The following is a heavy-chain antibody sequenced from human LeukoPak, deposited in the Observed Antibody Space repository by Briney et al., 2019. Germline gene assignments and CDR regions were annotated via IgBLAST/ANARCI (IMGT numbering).Heavy chain of an antibody. J-gene: IGHJ6*02. D-gene: IGHD3-3*01. CDR1: GGSISSGGYY. CDR2: IYYSGST. V-gene: IGHV4-31*03. CDR3: ARDRWSPRVDYYYGMDV. Sequence: SQTLSLTCTVSGGSISSGGYYWSWIRQHPGKGLEWIGYIYYSGSTYYNPSLKSRVTISVDTSKNQFSLKLSSVTAADTAVYYCARDRWSPRVDYYYGMDVWAKGPRSPSP.